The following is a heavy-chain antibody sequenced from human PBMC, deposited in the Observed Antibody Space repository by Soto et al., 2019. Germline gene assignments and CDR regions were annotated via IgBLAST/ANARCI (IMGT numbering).Heavy chain of an antibody. J-gene: IGHJ4*02. Sequence: SETLSLTCTVSGGSISSGGYYWSWIRQHPGKGLEWIGYIYYSGSTYYNPSLKSRVTISVDTSKNQFSLKLSSVTAADTAVYYCARGPTFYDSSGYQFDDRGQGTPVTVSS. CDR3: ARGPTFYDSSGYQFDD. CDR2: IYYSGST. V-gene: IGHV4-31*03. D-gene: IGHD3-22*01. CDR1: GGSISSGGYY.